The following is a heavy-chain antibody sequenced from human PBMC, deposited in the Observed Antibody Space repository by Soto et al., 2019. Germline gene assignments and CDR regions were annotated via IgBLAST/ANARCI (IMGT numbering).Heavy chain of an antibody. CDR1: GFTFGDYA. Sequence: GGSLRLSCTASGFTFGDYAMSWVRQAPGKGLEWVGFIRSKAYGGTTEYAASVKGRFTISRDDSKSIAYLQMNSLKTEGTAVYYCTRVGAGVGATFGSFDYWGQGTLVTVSS. V-gene: IGHV3-49*04. D-gene: IGHD1-26*01. J-gene: IGHJ4*02. CDR2: IRSKAYGGTT. CDR3: TRVGAGVGATFGSFDY.